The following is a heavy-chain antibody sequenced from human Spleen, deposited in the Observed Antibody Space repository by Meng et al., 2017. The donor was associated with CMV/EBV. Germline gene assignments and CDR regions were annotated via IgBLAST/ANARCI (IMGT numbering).Heavy chain of an antibody. J-gene: IGHJ4*02. V-gene: IGHV3-30*02. CDR1: GFTFSNYG. CDR3: AKPVGATFDY. D-gene: IGHD1-26*01. Sequence: GESLKISCAASGFTFSNYGMNWVRQAPGKGLEWVTFIRYDGSYIHYADSVKGRFTISRDNSKNTLYLQMNSLRAEDTAVYYCAKPVGATFDYWGQGTLVTVSS. CDR2: IRYDGSYI.